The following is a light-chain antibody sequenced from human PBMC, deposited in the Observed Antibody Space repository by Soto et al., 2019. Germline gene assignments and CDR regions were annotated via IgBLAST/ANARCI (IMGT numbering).Light chain of an antibody. J-gene: IGLJ2*01. V-gene: IGLV1-40*01. CDR3: QSYDSSLGGYVV. CDR1: SSNIGAGYD. CDR2: GNS. Sequence: QSVLTQPPSVSGAPGRRVTISCTGTSSNIGAGYDVHWYQHLPGTAPKVLIYGNSNRPSGVPDRFSGSKSGTSASLAITGLRAEDEAHYYCQSYDSSLGGYVVFGGGTKVTVL.